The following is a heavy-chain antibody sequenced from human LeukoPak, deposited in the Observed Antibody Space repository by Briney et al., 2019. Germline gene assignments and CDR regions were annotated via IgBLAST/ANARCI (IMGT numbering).Heavy chain of an antibody. CDR3: AKERACYTNPYYFGY. J-gene: IGHJ4*02. V-gene: IGHV3-23*01. Sequence: PGGSLRLSCAASGFTFSTYALSWVRQAPGKGLEWVSTISGSGANTYYADSVRGRFTISRDNSKNTLYLHMNSLRAEDTAVYYCAKERACYTNPYYFGYLGQGTLVTVSS. CDR1: GFTFSTYA. D-gene: IGHD3-16*02. CDR2: ISGSGANT.